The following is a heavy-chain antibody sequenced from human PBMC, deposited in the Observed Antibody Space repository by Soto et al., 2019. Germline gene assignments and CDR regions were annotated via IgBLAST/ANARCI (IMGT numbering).Heavy chain of an antibody. CDR1: GFSLSTTGVG. CDR2: IFWDDDK. D-gene: IGHD4-17*01. V-gene: IGHV2-5*02. CDR3: AYSGHLGATYGDL. J-gene: IGHJ2*01. Sequence: QITLKESGTTLGKPTQTLTLTCTVSGFSLSTTGVGVGWIRQAPGKALDYLSMIFWDDDKYYSPPLKSRITITTDTSENQVVLTLTDVAPVVTGTYECAYSGHLGATYGDLGGRVDLGTVAS.